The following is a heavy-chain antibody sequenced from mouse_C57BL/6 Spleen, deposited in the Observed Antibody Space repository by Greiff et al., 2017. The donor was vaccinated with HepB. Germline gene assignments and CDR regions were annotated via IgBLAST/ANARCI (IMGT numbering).Heavy chain of an antibody. D-gene: IGHD2-13*01. CDR3: ASVTTEFAY. CDR1: GYTFTSYT. CDR2: INPSSGYT. J-gene: IGHJ3*01. V-gene: IGHV1-4*01. Sequence: QVQLQQSGAELARPGASVKMSCKASGYTFTSYTMHWVKQRPGQGLEWIGYINPSSGYTKYNQKFKDKATLTADKSSSTAYMQLSSLTSEDSAVYYCASVTTEFAYWGQRTLVTVSA.